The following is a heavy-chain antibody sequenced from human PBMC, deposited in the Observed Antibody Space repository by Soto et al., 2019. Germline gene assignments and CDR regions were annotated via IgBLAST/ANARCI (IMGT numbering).Heavy chain of an antibody. CDR3: ARDQGPHYSKFSDKNWFDP. D-gene: IGHD4-4*01. Sequence: PSETLSLTCTVSGGSISSGDYYWSWIRQPPGKGLEWIGYIYYSGSTYYNPSLKSRVTISVDTSKNQFSLKLSSVTAADTAVYYCARDQGPHYSKFSDKNWFDPWGQGTLVTVSS. J-gene: IGHJ5*02. CDR1: GGSISSGDYY. CDR2: IYYSGST. V-gene: IGHV4-30-4*01.